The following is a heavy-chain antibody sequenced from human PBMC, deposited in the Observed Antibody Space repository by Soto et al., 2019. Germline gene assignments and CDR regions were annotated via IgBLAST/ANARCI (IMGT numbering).Heavy chain of an antibody. D-gene: IGHD6-19*01. Sequence: GASVKVSCKASGFTFTSSAVQWVRQARGQRLEWIGWIVVGSGNTNYAQKFQERDTITRDMSTSTAYMELSSLRSEDTAVYYCAADVSSGWYRRFDYWGQGTLVTVS. J-gene: IGHJ4*02. CDR1: GFTFTSSA. CDR2: IVVGSGNT. V-gene: IGHV1-58*01. CDR3: AADVSSGWYRRFDY.